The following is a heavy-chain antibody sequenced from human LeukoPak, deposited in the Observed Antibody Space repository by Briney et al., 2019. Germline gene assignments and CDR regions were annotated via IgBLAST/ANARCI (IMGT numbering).Heavy chain of an antibody. CDR2: ISGSGGST. CDR1: GFTFSSYG. V-gene: IGHV3-23*01. J-gene: IGHJ3*02. CDR3: AKDLWSGGSCCDAFDI. Sequence: GGSLRLSCAASGFTFSSYGMSWVRQAPGKGLEWVAGISGSGGSTYYADAVKGRFTISRDNSKNTLYLQMNSLTVEDTAVYYCAKDLWSGGSCCDAFDIWGQGTMVTVSS. D-gene: IGHD2-15*01.